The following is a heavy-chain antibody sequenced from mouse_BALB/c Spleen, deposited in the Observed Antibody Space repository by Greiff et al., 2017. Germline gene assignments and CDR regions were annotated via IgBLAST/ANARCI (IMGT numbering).Heavy chain of an antibody. J-gene: IGHJ3*01. D-gene: IGHD1-1*01. CDR1: GFSLTSYG. V-gene: IGHV2-9*02. CDR2: IWAGGST. CDR3: AIYGSSYRFAY. Sequence: VMLVESGPGLVAPSQSLSITCTVSGFSLTSYGVHWVRQPPGKGLEWLGVIWAGGSTNYNSALMSRLSISKDNSKIQFFLKMNSLQTDDTSMYYCAIYGSSYRFAYWGQGTLVTVSA.